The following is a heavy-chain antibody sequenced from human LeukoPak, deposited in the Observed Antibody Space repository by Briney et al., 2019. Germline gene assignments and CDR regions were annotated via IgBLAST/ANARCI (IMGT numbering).Heavy chain of an antibody. Sequence: GGSLRLSCAASGFTFSSYGMHWVRQAPGKGLEWVAVISYDGSNKYYADSVKGRFTISRDNSKNTLYLQMNSLRAEDTAVYYCAKDGIAAAGTDYWGQGTLVTVSS. CDR1: GFTFSSYG. V-gene: IGHV3-30*18. J-gene: IGHJ4*02. D-gene: IGHD6-13*01. CDR3: AKDGIAAAGTDY. CDR2: ISYDGSNK.